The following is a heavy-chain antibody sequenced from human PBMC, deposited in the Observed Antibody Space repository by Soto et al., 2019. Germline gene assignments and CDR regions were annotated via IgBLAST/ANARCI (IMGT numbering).Heavy chain of an antibody. CDR2: IDYSGST. V-gene: IGHV4-59*01. J-gene: IGHJ4*02. D-gene: IGHD6-13*01. CDR1: GGSISSYY. CDR3: ARVGGTRGYSSSWPLDY. Sequence: PSETLSLTCTVSGGSISSYYWSWIRQPPGKGLEGIGDIDYSGSTNDNPSLKSRVTISVDTSKNQFSLKLSSVTAADTAVYYCARVGGTRGYSSSWPLDYWGQGTLVTVSS.